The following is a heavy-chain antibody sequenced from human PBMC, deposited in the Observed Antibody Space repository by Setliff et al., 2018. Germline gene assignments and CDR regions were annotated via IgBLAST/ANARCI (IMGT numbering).Heavy chain of an antibody. J-gene: IGHJ6*03. CDR3: ARDLYSSASGGFYYYYYYMDV. Sequence: PSETLSLTCTVSGGSISSSSYYWGWIRQPPGKGLEWIGSIYYSGSTYYNPSLKSRVTISVDTSKNHFSLKLSSVTAADTAVYYCARDLYSSASGGFYYYYYYMDVWGKGTTVTVSS. CDR2: IYYSGST. CDR1: GGSISSSSYY. V-gene: IGHV4-39*02. D-gene: IGHD6-6*01.